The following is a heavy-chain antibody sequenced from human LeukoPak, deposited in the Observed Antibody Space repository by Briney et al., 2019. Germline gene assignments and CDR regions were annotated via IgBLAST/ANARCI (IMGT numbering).Heavy chain of an antibody. CDR1: GGSISSDIYY. D-gene: IGHD2-15*01. Sequence: SETLSLTCAVSGGSISSDIYYWSWIRQPAGNTLEWIGRIYTRGSTNYNPSLKSRVTISVDTSKNQFSLKLSSVTAADTAVYYCARFAPRGVRGSYWGQGTLVTVSS. V-gene: IGHV4-61*02. J-gene: IGHJ4*02. CDR2: IYTRGST. CDR3: ARFAPRGVRGSY.